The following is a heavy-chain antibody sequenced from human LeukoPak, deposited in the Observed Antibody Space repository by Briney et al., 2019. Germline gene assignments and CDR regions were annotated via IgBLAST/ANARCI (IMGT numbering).Heavy chain of an antibody. J-gene: IGHJ4*02. CDR2: IYHSGST. CDR3: ARDGSDYSSGWYYFDY. V-gene: IGHV4-4*02. CDR1: GGSISSSIW. Sequence: SGTLSLTCAVSGGSISSSIWWSWVRQPPGKGLEWIGEIYHSGSTNYNPSLKSRVTISVDKSKNQFSLKLSSVTAADTAVYYCARDGSDYSSGWYYFDYWGQGTLVTVSS. D-gene: IGHD6-19*01.